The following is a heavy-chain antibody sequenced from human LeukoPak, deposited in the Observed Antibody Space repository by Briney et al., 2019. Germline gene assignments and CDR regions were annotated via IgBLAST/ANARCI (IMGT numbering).Heavy chain of an antibody. Sequence: SGTLSLTCAVSGGSFSGYYWSWIRQPPGKGLEWIGEINHSGSTNYNPSLKSRVTISVDTSKNQFSLKLSSVTAADTAVYYCARGYIQLWFRRSDAFDIWGQGTMVTVSS. V-gene: IGHV4-34*01. CDR2: INHSGST. J-gene: IGHJ3*02. D-gene: IGHD5-18*01. CDR1: GGSFSGYY. CDR3: ARGYIQLWFRRSDAFDI.